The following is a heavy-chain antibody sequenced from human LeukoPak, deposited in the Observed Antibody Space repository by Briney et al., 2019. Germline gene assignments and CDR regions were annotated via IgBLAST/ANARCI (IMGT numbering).Heavy chain of an antibody. V-gene: IGHV4-4*02. CDR1: GAFITNSHW. D-gene: IGHD4-17*01. CDR2: IYHSGTT. Sequence: PSETLSLTCAVSGAFITNSHWWSWARPPRGKGLEWVGEIYHSGTTNYNPSLQSRVTMSVDKSKNQFSLKLSSVTAADTAVYYCATYFYGEYGSYYFDYWGQGTLVTVSS. CDR3: ATYFYGEYGSYYFDY. J-gene: IGHJ4*02.